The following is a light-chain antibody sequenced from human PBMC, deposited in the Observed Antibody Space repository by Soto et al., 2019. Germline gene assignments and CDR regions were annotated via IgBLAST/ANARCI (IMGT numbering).Light chain of an antibody. CDR2: DAS. Sequence: DIQLTQAASFLSASVGDRVTITCRASQGISDSLAWYQQKPGKAPNLLIYDASTLQSGVPSRFSGSTSGTEFTLTISSLQPEDFATYYCQQFNVYPLTFGGGTKVGIK. CDR1: QGISDS. J-gene: IGKJ4*01. CDR3: QQFNVYPLT. V-gene: IGKV1-9*01.